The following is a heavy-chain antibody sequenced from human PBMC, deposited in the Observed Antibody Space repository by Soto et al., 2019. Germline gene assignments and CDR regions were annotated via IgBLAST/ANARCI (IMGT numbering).Heavy chain of an antibody. V-gene: IGHV4-34*01. CDR2: VKDGGHT. D-gene: IGHD5-12*01. CDR3: ARGQEGVVATH. J-gene: IGHJ4*02. CDR1: GGSLSGYY. Sequence: QVQLQQWGAGLLKPSETLSLNCAVTGGSLSGYYWSWIRQPPGKGLEWIGEVKDGGHTNYSPSLRGRVTISSHTSNNQSSLRLNSVTAADTGVYYCARGQEGVVATHWDQGSLVTVSS.